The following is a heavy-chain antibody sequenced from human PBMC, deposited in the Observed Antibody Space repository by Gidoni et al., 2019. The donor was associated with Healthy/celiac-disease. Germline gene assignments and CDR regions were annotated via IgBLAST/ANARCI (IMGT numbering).Heavy chain of an antibody. Sequence: QVQLQQWGAGLLKPSETLSLTCAVYGGSFSGYYWSWIRQPPGKGREWSGAINHSGSTNYNPSLKSRVTISGDTSKNQFSLKLSSVTAADTAVYYCARGSAARGVDYWGQGTLVTVSS. CDR2: INHSGST. J-gene: IGHJ4*02. D-gene: IGHD6-25*01. CDR3: ARGSAARGVDY. CDR1: GGSFSGYY. V-gene: IGHV4-34*01.